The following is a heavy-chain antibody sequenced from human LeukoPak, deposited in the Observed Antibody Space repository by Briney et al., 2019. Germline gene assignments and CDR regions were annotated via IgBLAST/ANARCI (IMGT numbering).Heavy chain of an antibody. CDR1: GGSISSGGYY. J-gene: IGHJ3*02. D-gene: IGHD3-10*01. CDR2: IYYSGST. Sequence: PSETLSLTCTVSGGSISSGGYYWSWIRQHPGKGLEWTGYIYYSGSTYYNPSLKSRVTISVDTSKNQFSLKLSSVTAADTAVYYCARDYNKAATGAFDIWGQGTMVTVSS. CDR3: ARDYNKAATGAFDI. V-gene: IGHV4-31*03.